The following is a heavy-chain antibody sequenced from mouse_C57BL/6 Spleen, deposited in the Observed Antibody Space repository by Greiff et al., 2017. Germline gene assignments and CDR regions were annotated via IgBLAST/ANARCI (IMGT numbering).Heavy chain of an antibody. CDR2: ISDGGSYT. J-gene: IGHJ3*01. D-gene: IGHD3-3*01. V-gene: IGHV5-4*01. CDR1: GFTFSSYA. CDR3: ARDDGTPWFAY. Sequence: EVQLVESGGGLVKPGGSLKLSCAASGFTFSSYAMSWVRQTPEKRLEWVATISDGGSYTYYPDNVKGRFTISRDNAKNNLYLQMSHLKSEDTAMYDCARDDGTPWFAYWGQGTLGTVSA.